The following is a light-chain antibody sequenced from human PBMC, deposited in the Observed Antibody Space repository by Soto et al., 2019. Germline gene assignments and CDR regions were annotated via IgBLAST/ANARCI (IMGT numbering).Light chain of an antibody. CDR2: EVA. Sequence: QSALTQPASVSGSPGQSITIPCTGTSSDGGDYKYVSWYQHHPGTAPKLIIYEVANRPSGVSVRFSGSKSGNTASLTISGLLPEDEADYYCSSHTTTSTVFGRGTKVTVL. J-gene: IGLJ1*01. V-gene: IGLV2-14*01. CDR1: SSDGGDYKY. CDR3: SSHTTTSTV.